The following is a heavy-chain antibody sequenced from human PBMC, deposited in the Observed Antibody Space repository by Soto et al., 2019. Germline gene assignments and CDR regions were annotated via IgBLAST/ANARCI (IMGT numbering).Heavy chain of an antibody. CDR1: GFTFRNSG. D-gene: IGHD4-4*01. V-gene: IGHV3-33*01. CDR2: IWHDGSSQ. CDR3: ARDMDSNYDGMDV. J-gene: IGHJ6*02. Sequence: QVNLVQSGGGLVQPGRSLRLSCEASGFTFRNSGMEWIRQAPGKGLEWVARIWHDGSSQYYADSVKGRFTISRDNSKNTLYMEMNSVRLEDTAVYYCARDMDSNYDGMDVWGQGTTVIVSS.